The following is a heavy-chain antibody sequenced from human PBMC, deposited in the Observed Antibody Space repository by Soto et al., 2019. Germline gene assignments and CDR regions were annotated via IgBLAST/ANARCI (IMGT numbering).Heavy chain of an antibody. CDR3: ARDWWEEPAGKETVSQFDY. J-gene: IGHJ4*02. D-gene: IGHD6-13*01. CDR2: IWSDGTKK. CDR1: GFAFSNYG. Sequence: DLVESGGGVVQPGRSLTLSCTASGFAFSNYGIHWVRQAPGRGLEWVAFIWSDGTKKFYAGSVRGRFTISRDNSKNTIYLQMNSLRAEDTAVYYCARDWWEEPAGKETVSQFDYWGQGTLVTVSS. V-gene: IGHV3-33*01.